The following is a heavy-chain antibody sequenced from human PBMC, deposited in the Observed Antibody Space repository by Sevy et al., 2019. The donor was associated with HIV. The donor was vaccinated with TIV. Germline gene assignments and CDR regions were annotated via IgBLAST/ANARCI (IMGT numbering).Heavy chain of an antibody. CDR1: GFTFSSYA. D-gene: IGHD3-22*01. Sequence: GGSLRLSCAASGFTFSSYAMTWVRQAPGKGLEWVSGISGSGYSTYYAHSVKGRFTISRDNSKNTLYRQMNSLRAEDTAVYYCAKEGGGYNYDSSGLFDYWGQGTLVTVSS. CDR3: AKEGGGYNYDSSGLFDY. CDR2: ISGSGYST. V-gene: IGHV3-23*01. J-gene: IGHJ4*02.